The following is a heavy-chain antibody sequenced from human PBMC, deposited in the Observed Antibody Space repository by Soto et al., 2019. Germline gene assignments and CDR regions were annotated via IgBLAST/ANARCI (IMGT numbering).Heavy chain of an antibody. J-gene: IGHJ4*02. D-gene: IGHD1-1*01. CDR3: ARGSNFVSPDY. Sequence: QVQLVQSGAEVKKPGASVKVSCKASGYTFTSYGISWVRQAPGQGLEWMGWIRGYNGNTNYAQKFQDRVTMTTDTSTSTTYMEPRSLRSDDTAVYYCARGSNFVSPDYWGQGTLVAVSS. V-gene: IGHV1-18*01. CDR1: GYTFTSYG. CDR2: IRGYNGNT.